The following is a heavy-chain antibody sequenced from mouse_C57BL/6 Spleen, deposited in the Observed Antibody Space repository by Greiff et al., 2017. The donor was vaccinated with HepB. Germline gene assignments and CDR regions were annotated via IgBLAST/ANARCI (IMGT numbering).Heavy chain of an antibody. J-gene: IGHJ3*01. CDR1: GYTFTSYW. D-gene: IGHD3-2*02. CDR2: IDPSDSYT. CDR3: ARMTAQATGAWFAY. V-gene: IGHV1-59*01. Sequence: QVQLQQPGAELVRPGTSVKLSCKASGYTFTSYWMHWVKQRPGQGLEWIGVIDPSDSYTNYNQKFKGKATLTVDTSSSTAYMQLSSLTSEDSAVYYGARMTAQATGAWFAYWGQGTLVTVSA.